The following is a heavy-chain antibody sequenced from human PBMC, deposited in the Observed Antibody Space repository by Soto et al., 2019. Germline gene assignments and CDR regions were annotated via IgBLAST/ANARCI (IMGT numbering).Heavy chain of an antibody. J-gene: IGHJ6*02. Sequence: PSDTLSLTCAVYGGSFSGYYWSWIRQPPGKGLEWIGEINHRGSTNYNPSLKSRVTISVDTSKNQFSLKLSSVTAADTAVYYCARGRAAGWTDALFRGMDVWGQGTTVTVSS. D-gene: IGHD6-13*01. CDR3: ARGRAAGWTDALFRGMDV. CDR1: GGSFSGYY. V-gene: IGHV4-34*01. CDR2: INHRGST.